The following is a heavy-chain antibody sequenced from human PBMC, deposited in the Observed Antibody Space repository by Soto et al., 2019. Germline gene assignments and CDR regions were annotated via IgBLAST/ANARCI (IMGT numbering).Heavy chain of an antibody. CDR3: VRWARSGYYSNWFDP. D-gene: IGHD3-22*01. V-gene: IGHV1-18*01. CDR2: ISAYNGNT. Sequence: ASVKVSCKGSCYIFTSYGISWVRQAPGQGLEWMGWISAYNGNTNYAQKLQGRVTMTTDTSTSTAYMELRSLRSDDTAVYYCVRWARSGYYSNWFDPWGQGTLVTVSS. CDR1: CYIFTSYG. J-gene: IGHJ5*02.